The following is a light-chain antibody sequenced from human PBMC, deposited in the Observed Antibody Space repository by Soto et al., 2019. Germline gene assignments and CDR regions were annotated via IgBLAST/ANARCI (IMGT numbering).Light chain of an antibody. Sequence: VLTQSPATLSVSPGEGVTLSCRASQGIGDTLAWYQHKPGQTPRLLLYDTSARATGIPARFSGSGSGTDFTLTISSLEPEDFAVYYCQQRSNWQWTFGQGTKVDI. CDR3: QQRSNWQWT. CDR1: QGIGDT. V-gene: IGKV3D-11*01. CDR2: DTS. J-gene: IGKJ1*01.